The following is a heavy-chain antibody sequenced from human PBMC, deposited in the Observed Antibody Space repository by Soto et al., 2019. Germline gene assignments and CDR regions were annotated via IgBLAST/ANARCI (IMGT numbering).Heavy chain of an antibody. D-gene: IGHD2-2*02. V-gene: IGHV3-30-3*01. J-gene: IGHJ3*02. CDR2: ISYDGSNK. CDR3: ATLPPDCSSTSCYKGAFDI. Sequence: GGSLRLSCAASGFTFSSYAMHWVRPAPGKGLEWVAVISYDGSNKYYAGSVKGRFTISRDNSKNTLYLQMNSLRAEDTAVYYCATLPPDCSSTSCYKGAFDIWGQGTMVTVSS. CDR1: GFTFSSYA.